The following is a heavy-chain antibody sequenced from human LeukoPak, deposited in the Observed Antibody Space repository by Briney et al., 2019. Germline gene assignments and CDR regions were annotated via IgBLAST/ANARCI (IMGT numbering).Heavy chain of an antibody. V-gene: IGHV3-64D*09. CDR3: VKGPYSSSWYPIWFDP. CDR1: GFTFSSYA. D-gene: IGHD6-13*01. CDR2: ISSNGGST. J-gene: IGHJ5*02. Sequence: GGSLRLSCSASGFTFSSYAMHGVRQAPGKGLEYVSAISSNGGSTYYADSVKGRFTISRDNSKNTLYLQMSSLRAEDTAVYYCVKGPYSSSWYPIWFDPWSQGTLVTVSS.